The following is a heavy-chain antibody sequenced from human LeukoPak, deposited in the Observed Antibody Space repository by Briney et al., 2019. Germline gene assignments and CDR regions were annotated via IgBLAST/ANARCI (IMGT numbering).Heavy chain of an antibody. CDR1: GGSFSGYY. CDR2: INHSGST. CDR3: ARRGGSYKRFDY. V-gene: IGHV4-34*01. D-gene: IGHD1-26*01. J-gene: IGHJ4*02. Sequence: KPSETLSLTCAVYGGSFSGYYWSWIRQPPGKGLEWIGEINHSGSTNYNPSLKSRVTISVDTSKNQFSLKLSSVTAADTAVYYCARRGGSYKRFDYWGQGTLVTVSS.